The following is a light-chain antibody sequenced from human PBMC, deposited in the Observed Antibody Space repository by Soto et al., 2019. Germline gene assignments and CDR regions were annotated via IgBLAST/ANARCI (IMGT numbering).Light chain of an antibody. CDR2: SAS. Sequence: DIQMTQSPSSVSASVGDRVTITCRASQAISTWLAWYQQNPGKAPKLLIYSASNLQSGVPSRFSGSGSGTVFTLTISSLQPEDFATYYCQQANSFPRTFGQGTKVEIK. V-gene: IGKV1D-12*01. J-gene: IGKJ1*01. CDR3: QQANSFPRT. CDR1: QAISTW.